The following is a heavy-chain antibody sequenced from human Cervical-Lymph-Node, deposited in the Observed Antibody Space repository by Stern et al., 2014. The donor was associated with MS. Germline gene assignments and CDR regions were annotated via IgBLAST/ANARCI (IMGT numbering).Heavy chain of an antibody. V-gene: IGHV3-33*01. D-gene: IGHD5-18*01. Sequence: VPLVESGGGVVQPGRSLRLSFVASGFTFSTYGMHWVRQAPGKGLAWVAVIWFDGSKKYYADSVKGRFTISRDNSKNTLYLQMNSLRAEDTAVYYCATGYSFGDDAFDIWGQGTMVTVSS. CDR2: IWFDGSKK. CDR1: GFTFSTYG. CDR3: ATGYSFGDDAFDI. J-gene: IGHJ3*02.